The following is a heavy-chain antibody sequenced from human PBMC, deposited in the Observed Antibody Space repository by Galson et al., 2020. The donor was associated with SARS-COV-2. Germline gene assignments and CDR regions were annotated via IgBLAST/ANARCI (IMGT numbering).Heavy chain of an antibody. CDR1: GFTFSSYA. CDR2: ISYDGSNK. V-gene: IGHV3-30-3*01. CDR3: ARGGMATIGDYWYFDL. Sequence: GESLKISCAASGFTFSSYAMHWVRQAPGKGLEWVAVISYDGSNKYYADSVKGRFTISRDNSKNTLYLQMNSLRAEDTAVYYCARGGMATIGDYWYFDLWGRGTLVTVSS. J-gene: IGHJ2*01. D-gene: IGHD5-12*01.